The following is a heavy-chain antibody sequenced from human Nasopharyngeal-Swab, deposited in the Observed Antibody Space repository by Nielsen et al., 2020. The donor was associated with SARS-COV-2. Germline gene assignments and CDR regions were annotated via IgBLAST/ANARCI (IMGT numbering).Heavy chain of an antibody. J-gene: IGHJ6*02. CDR3: AREFGYSGYDKGYYYYGMDV. V-gene: IGHV3-7*01. CDR1: GFTFSSYW. D-gene: IGHD5-12*01. Sequence: GGSLRLPCAASGFTFSSYWMSWVRQAPGQGLEWVANIKQDGSEKYYVDSVKGRFTISRDNAKNSLYLQMNSLRAEDTAVYYCAREFGYSGYDKGYYYYGMDVWGQGTTVTVSS. CDR2: IKQDGSEK.